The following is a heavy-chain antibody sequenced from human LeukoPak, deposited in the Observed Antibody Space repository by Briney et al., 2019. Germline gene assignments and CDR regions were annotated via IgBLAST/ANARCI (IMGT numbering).Heavy chain of an antibody. CDR2: IYYSGST. CDR3: ARALRDGYNGGGYYFDY. J-gene: IGHJ4*02. CDR1: GGSISSSSYY. Sequence: PSETLSLTCTVSGGSISSSSYYWGWIRQPPGKGLEWIGSIYYSGSTYYNPSLKSRVTISVDTSKNQFSLKLSSVTAADTAVYYCARALRDGYNGGGYYFDYWGQGTLVTVSS. V-gene: IGHV4-39*01. D-gene: IGHD5-24*01.